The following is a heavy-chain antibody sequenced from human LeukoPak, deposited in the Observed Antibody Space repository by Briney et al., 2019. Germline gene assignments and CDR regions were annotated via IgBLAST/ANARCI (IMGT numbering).Heavy chain of an antibody. D-gene: IGHD3-22*01. CDR2: INHSGST. J-gene: IGHJ4*02. Sequence: SETLSLTCAVYGGSFSGYYWSWIRQPPGKGLEWIGEINHSGSTNYNPSLKSRVTISVDTSKNQFSLKLSSVTAADTAVYYCARANEGPYYYDSSGYFTDWGQGTLVTVSS. V-gene: IGHV4-34*01. CDR3: ARANEGPYYYDSSGYFTD. CDR1: GGSFSGYY.